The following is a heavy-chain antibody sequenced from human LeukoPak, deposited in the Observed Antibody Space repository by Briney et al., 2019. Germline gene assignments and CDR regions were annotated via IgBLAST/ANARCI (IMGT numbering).Heavy chain of an antibody. Sequence: GGSLRLSCAASGFTFDDYGMSWVRQAPGKGLECVSGINWNGGNTGYADSVKGRFTISRENAKNSLYLQMNSLRAEDTALYYCARELGYCSGGSCERNYYFDYWGQGTLVTVSS. J-gene: IGHJ4*02. CDR3: ARELGYCSGGSCERNYYFDY. CDR1: GFTFDDYG. D-gene: IGHD2-15*01. V-gene: IGHV3-20*04. CDR2: INWNGGNT.